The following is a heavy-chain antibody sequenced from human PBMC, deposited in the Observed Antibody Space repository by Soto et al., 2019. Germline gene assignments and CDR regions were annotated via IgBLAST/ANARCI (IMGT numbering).Heavy chain of an antibody. CDR2: ISYDGSNK. CDR3: ARESRSTVTLGY. V-gene: IGHV3-30-3*01. D-gene: IGHD4-17*01. Sequence: QVQLVESGGGVVQPGRSLRLSCAASGFTFSSYAMHWVRQAPGKGLEWVAVISYDGSNKYYADSVKGRFTISRDNSKNTLYLQMTSLRAEDTAVYYCARESRSTVTLGYWGQGTLVTVSS. J-gene: IGHJ4*02. CDR1: GFTFSSYA.